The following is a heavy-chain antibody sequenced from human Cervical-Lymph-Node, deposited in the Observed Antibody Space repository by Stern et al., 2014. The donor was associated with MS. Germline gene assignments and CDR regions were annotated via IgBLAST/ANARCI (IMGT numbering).Heavy chain of an antibody. CDR2: INSSGTTI. D-gene: IGHD2-2*01. J-gene: IGHJ5*02. V-gene: IGHV3-11*01. Sequence: VQLVESGGGLVKPGGSLRLSCAASGFTFSDYYMSWIRQAPGKGLEWISYINSSGTTIYYADSVKGRFTISRDNAKNSLYLQMNSLRAEDTAVYYCARWGEYCSSTSCFAWFDPWGQGTLVTVSS. CDR3: ARWGEYCSSTSCFAWFDP. CDR1: GFTFSDYY.